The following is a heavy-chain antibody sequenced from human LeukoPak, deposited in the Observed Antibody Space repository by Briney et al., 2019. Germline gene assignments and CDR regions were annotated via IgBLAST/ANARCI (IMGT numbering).Heavy chain of an antibody. CDR3: AKPIEMATIKDAFDI. J-gene: IGHJ3*02. CDR1: GGSISSSNYY. V-gene: IGHV4-39*01. Sequence: PSETLSLTCTVSGGSISSSNYYWGRIRQPPGKGLEWIGSIHYSGVTYSNPSLKSRVTLSVETSKTQFSLKLTSVTAADTAVYYCAKPIEMATIKDAFDIWGPGTMVTVSS. D-gene: IGHD5-24*01. CDR2: IHYSGVT.